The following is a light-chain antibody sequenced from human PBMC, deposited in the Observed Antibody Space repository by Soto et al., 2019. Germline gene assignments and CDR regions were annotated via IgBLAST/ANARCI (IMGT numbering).Light chain of an antibody. Sequence: DVQMTQSPSSLSASVGDRVTITCRASRSIASYLNWYQQRPGKAPKLLIYAASNLESGVPSRFSGSGSETDFTLTISSLQPEDFATYYCQETYRSPVTFGQGTKVEIK. J-gene: IGKJ2*01. CDR1: RSIASY. CDR3: QETYRSPVT. V-gene: IGKV1-39*01. CDR2: AAS.